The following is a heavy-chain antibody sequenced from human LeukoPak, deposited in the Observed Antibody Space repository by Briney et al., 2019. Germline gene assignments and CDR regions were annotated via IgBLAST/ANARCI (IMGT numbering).Heavy chain of an antibody. Sequence: GGSLRLSCAASGFSVGDNYMSWVRQAPGKGLEWVSVIYSSGEIYYIESVEGQSTLSRDPSKNILYLQMNTLRAEHTAVYYCARDSRMTTAFDYWGQGTLVTVSP. CDR3: ARDSRMTTAFDY. D-gene: IGHD4-17*01. CDR1: GFSVGDNY. CDR2: IYSSGEI. V-gene: IGHV3-53*01. J-gene: IGHJ4*02.